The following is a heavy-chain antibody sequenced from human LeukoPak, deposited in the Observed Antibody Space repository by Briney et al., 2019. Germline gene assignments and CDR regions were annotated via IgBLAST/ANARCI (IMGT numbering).Heavy chain of an antibody. CDR3: ARQGTYSSAIGMGY. CDR2: INPSGGST. CDR1: GYTFNNHY. V-gene: IGHV1-46*02. Sequence: ASVKVSCKASGYTFNNHYMYWVRQAPGQGLEWMGVINPSGGSTSYAQKFQGRVTMARDTSTRTVYMEVNSLRSEDTAVYYCARQGTYSSAIGMGYWGQGTLVTVSS. J-gene: IGHJ4*02. D-gene: IGHD6-19*01.